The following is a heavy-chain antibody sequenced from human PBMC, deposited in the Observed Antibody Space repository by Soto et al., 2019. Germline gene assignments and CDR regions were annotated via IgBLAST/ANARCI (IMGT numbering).Heavy chain of an antibody. Sequence: SVKVSCKASGGTFSSYAISWVRQAPGQGLEWMGGIIPIFGTANYAQKFQGRVTITADESTSTAYMELSSLRSEDTAAYYCAREDSSGYLVVHQNAFDIWGQGTMVTVSS. D-gene: IGHD3-22*01. CDR2: IIPIFGTA. J-gene: IGHJ3*02. CDR3: AREDSSGYLVVHQNAFDI. CDR1: GGTFSSYA. V-gene: IGHV1-69*13.